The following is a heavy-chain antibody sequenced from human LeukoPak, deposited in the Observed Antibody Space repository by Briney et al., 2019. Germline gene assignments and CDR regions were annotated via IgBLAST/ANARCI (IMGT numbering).Heavy chain of an antibody. CDR1: GGSFSGYY. D-gene: IGHD6-19*01. CDR3: ARGRRRSSGWSFDY. V-gene: IGHV4-34*01. Sequence: PSETLSLTCAVYGGSFSGYYWGWIRQPPGKGLEWIGEINHSGSTNYNLSLKSRVTISGDTSKNQFSLNLSSVTAADTAVYYCARGRRRSSGWSFDYWGQGTLVTVSS. CDR2: INHSGST. J-gene: IGHJ4*02.